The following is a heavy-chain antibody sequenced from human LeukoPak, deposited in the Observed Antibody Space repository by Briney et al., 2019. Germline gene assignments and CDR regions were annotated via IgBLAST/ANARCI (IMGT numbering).Heavy chain of an antibody. J-gene: IGHJ5*02. CDR1: GYTFTGYY. V-gene: IGHV1-2*06. Sequence: ASVKVSCKASGYTFTGYYMHWVRQAPGQGLEWMGRINPNSGGTNYAQKFQGRVTMTRDTSISTAYMELSRLRSDDTAMYYCARDPRIASAATGWFDPWGQGTLVTVSS. CDR3: ARDPRIASAATGWFDP. CDR2: INPNSGGT. D-gene: IGHD6-13*01.